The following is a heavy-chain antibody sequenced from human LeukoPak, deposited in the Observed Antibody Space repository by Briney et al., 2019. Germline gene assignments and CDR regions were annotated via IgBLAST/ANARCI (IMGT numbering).Heavy chain of an antibody. V-gene: IGHV1-69*05. D-gene: IGHD3-22*01. J-gene: IGHJ3*02. CDR2: IIPIFGTA. Sequence: SVKVSCKASGGTFSSYAISWVRQAPGQGLEWMGRIIPIFGTANYAQKFQGRVTITTDESTSIAYMELSSLRSEDTAVYYCARRTPISYDSSGYGDAFDIWGQGTMVTVSS. CDR3: ARRTPISYDSSGYGDAFDI. CDR1: GGTFSSYA.